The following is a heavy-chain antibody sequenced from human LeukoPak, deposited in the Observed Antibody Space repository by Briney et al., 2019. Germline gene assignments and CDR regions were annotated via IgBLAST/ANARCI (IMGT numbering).Heavy chain of an antibody. J-gene: IGHJ6*02. D-gene: IGHD5-18*01. V-gene: IGHV3-30*02. CDR1: GFTFSSYG. CDR2: IRYDGSNK. Sequence: GGSLRLSCAASGFTFSSYGMHWVRQAPGKGLEWVAFIRYDGSNKYYADSVKGRFTISRDNSKNTLYLQMNSLRAEDTAVYYCAARGYSYGYGDYYGMDVWGQGTTVTVS. CDR3: AARGYSYGYGDYYGMDV.